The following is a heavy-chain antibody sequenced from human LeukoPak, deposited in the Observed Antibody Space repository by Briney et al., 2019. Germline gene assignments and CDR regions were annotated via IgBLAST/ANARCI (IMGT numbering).Heavy chain of an antibody. V-gene: IGHV3-23*01. CDR3: ARGGGDGYNPYFDY. Sequence: PGGSLRLSCAASGFTFSTFAMIWVRQPPGKGLEWVSSIFPSGGEIHYADSVRGRFTISRDNSKNTLYLQMNSLRAEDTAVYYCARGGGDGYNPYFDYWGQGTLVTVSS. CDR1: GFTFSTFA. J-gene: IGHJ4*02. CDR2: IFPSGGEI. D-gene: IGHD5-24*01.